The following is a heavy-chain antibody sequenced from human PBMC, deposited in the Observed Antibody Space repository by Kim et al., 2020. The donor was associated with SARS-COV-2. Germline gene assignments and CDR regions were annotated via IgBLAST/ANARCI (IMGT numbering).Heavy chain of an antibody. J-gene: IGHJ4*02. CDR3: ARDQGDYGVFAMGY. CDR2: IIPIFGTA. CDR1: GGTFSSYA. Sequence: SVKVSCKASGGTFSSYAISWVRQAPGQGLEWMGGIIPIFGTANYAQKFQGRVTITADESTSTAYMELSSLRSEDTAVYYCARDQGDYGVFAMGYWGQGTLVTVSS. D-gene: IGHD4-17*01. V-gene: IGHV1-69*13.